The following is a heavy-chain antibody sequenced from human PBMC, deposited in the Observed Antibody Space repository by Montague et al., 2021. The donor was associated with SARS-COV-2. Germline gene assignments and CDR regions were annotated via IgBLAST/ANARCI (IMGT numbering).Heavy chain of an antibody. CDR2: IYSGGST. Sequence: SLRLSCAASGFTVSSNYMSWVRQAPGKGLEWVSVIYSGGSTYYADCVKGRFTISRDNSKNTLYLQMNSLRAEDTAVYYCASLGSGWENDYWGQGTLVTVSS. V-gene: IGHV3-53*01. CDR3: ASLGSGWENDY. J-gene: IGHJ4*02. CDR1: GFTVSSNY. D-gene: IGHD6-19*01.